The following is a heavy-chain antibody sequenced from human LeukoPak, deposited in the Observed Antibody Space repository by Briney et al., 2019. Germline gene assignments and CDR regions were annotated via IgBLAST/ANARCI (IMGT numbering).Heavy chain of an antibody. CDR3: APDVGSHAGYFDY. D-gene: IGHD1-26*01. CDR1: GFTFSSYA. CDR2: ISGSGGST. J-gene: IGHJ4*02. V-gene: IGHV3-23*01. Sequence: GGSLRLSCAASGFTFSSYAMSWVRQAPGKGLEWVSAISGSGGSTYYADSVKGRFTISRANSKNTLYLQMNSLRAEDTAVYYCAPDVGSHAGYFDYWGQGTLVTVSS.